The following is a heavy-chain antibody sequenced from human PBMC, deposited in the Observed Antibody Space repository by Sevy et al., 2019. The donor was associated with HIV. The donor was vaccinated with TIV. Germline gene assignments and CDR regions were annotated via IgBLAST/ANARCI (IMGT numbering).Heavy chain of an antibody. CDR2: IYYSGST. CDR1: GGSISSGGYY. CDR3: ARGDDSSGYYYVNAFDI. V-gene: IGHV4-31*03. D-gene: IGHD3-22*01. Sequence: SETLSLTCTVSGGSISSGGYYWSWIRQHPGKGLEWIGYIYYSGSTYYNPSLKSRVTISVDTSKNQFSLKLSSVTAAETAVYYCARGDDSSGYYYVNAFDIWGQGTMVTVSS. J-gene: IGHJ3*02.